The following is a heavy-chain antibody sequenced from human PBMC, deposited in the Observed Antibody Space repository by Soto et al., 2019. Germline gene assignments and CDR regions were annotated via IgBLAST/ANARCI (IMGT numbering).Heavy chain of an antibody. CDR2: TYYRSKWNN. CDR1: GDSVSSNSAT. V-gene: IGHV6-1*01. J-gene: IGHJ4*02. Sequence: SQTLSLTCVISGDSVSSNSATWNWIRQSPPRGLEWLGRTYYRSKWNNDYAEFVKSRITINPDTSKNQFSLQLNSVTPEDTAVYYCVRDSGGTTLEYWCQGILVTLPS. D-gene: IGHD1-7*01. CDR3: VRDSGGTTLEY.